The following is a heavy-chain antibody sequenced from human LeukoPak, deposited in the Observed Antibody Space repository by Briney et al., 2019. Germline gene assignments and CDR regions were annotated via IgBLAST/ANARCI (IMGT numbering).Heavy chain of an antibody. CDR2: ISSRGTIT. Sequence: GGSLRLSCAASGFTFSRYYMTWIRQAAGRGLEWVSYISSRGTITYYADSVKGRFTISRDNAKNSLFLHMNSLRAEDTAVYYCASPPSGSSPDGDYWGQGTLVTVSS. V-gene: IGHV3-11*01. D-gene: IGHD5-12*01. CDR1: GFTFSRYY. J-gene: IGHJ4*02. CDR3: ASPPSGSSPDGDY.